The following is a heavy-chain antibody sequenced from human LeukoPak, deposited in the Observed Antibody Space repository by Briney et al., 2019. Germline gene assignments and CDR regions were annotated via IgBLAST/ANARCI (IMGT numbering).Heavy chain of an antibody. CDR1: GFSVTTKY. D-gene: IGHD2-8*01. CDR3: AREPNTVLMVYASYFEN. J-gene: IGHJ4*02. V-gene: IGHV3-21*01. CDR2: ISSDSSYI. Sequence: GGSLRLSCEASGFSVTTKYMSWVRQAPGKGLEWVSSISSDSSYIHYADSVKGRFTISRDNAENSLYLQMNSLRAEDTAVYYCAREPNTVLMVYASYFENWGQGTLVTVSS.